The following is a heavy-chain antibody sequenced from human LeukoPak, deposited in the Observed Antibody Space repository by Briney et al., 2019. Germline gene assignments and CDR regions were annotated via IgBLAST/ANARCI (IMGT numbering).Heavy chain of an antibody. Sequence: SETLSLTCTVSGASIRSYYWSWIRQPPGKGLEWIGYIYYSGNTDYNPSLQSRVTISVDMSKNQFSLKLSSVTAADTAVYYCARGSRGELSRHFDSRGQGNLVTVSS. CDR2: IYYSGNT. CDR1: GASIRSYY. J-gene: IGHJ4*02. D-gene: IGHD3-16*02. V-gene: IGHV4-59*01. CDR3: ARGSRGELSRHFDS.